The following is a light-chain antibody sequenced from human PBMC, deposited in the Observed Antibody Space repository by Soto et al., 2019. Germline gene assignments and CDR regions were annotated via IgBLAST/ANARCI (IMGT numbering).Light chain of an antibody. CDR1: SSDVGGYKY. CDR3: SSSTTSSTLYV. V-gene: IGLV2-14*01. Sequence: QSVLTQPASVSGSPGQSITISCPGTSSDVGGYKYVSWYQQHPGKAPKLMIYEVTNRPSGVSTRFSGSRSGNTVSLTISGLQAEDEADYYCSSSTTSSTLYVFGTGTKVTVL. CDR2: EVT. J-gene: IGLJ1*01.